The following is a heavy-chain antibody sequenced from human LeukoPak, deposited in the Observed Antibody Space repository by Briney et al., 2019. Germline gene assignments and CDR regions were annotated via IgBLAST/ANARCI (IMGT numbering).Heavy chain of an antibody. CDR1: GFTFSSYA. J-gene: IGHJ3*02. CDR3: AGGTTYYYDSSGYIGWAFDI. CDR2: ISYDGSNK. Sequence: GGSLRLSCAASGFTFSSYAMHWVRQAPGKGLEWVAVISYDGSNKYYADSVKGRFTISRDNSKNTLYLQMNSLRAEDTAVYYCAGGTTYYYDSSGYIGWAFDIWGQGTMVTVSS. D-gene: IGHD3-22*01. V-gene: IGHV3-30-3*01.